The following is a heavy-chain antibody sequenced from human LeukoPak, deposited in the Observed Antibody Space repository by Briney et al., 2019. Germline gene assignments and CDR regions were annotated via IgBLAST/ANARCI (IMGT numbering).Heavy chain of an antibody. Sequence: GGSLRLSCAASGFTFSSYWMSWVRQAPGKGLEWVANIKQDGSEKYYVDSVKGRFTISRDNAKSSLYLQMNSLRAEDTAVYYCARENYDSSGYYYDYWGQGTLVAVSS. CDR1: GFTFSSYW. CDR2: IKQDGSEK. CDR3: ARENYDSSGYYYDY. D-gene: IGHD3-22*01. V-gene: IGHV3-7*01. J-gene: IGHJ4*02.